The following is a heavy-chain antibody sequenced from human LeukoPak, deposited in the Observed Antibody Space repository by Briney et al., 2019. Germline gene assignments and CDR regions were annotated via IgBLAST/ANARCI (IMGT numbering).Heavy chain of an antibody. Sequence: GGSLRLSCSASGFSFSSYTMHWVRQAPGKGLEYVSGLSSSGHSTYYADSAKGRFTISRDNSKNTLYLQMSSLRPEDTAVYYCLQGSSSLNYWGQGTLVTVSS. CDR3: LQGSSSLNY. CDR1: GFSFSSYT. J-gene: IGHJ4*02. CDR2: LSSSGHST. V-gene: IGHV3-64D*09. D-gene: IGHD6-13*01.